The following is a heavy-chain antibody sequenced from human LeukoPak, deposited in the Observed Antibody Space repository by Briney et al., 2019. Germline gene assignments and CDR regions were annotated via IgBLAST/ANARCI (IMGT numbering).Heavy chain of an antibody. Sequence: PGGSLRLSCAASGFTFSDYYMSWLRQAPGKGLVWVSYISSSGSTIYYADSVEGRFTISRDNAKNSLYLQMNSLRAEDTAVYYCARDVPYSGSYYGAFDIWGQGTMVTVSS. J-gene: IGHJ3*02. V-gene: IGHV3-11*01. CDR1: GFTFSDYY. CDR2: ISSSGSTI. CDR3: ARDVPYSGSYYGAFDI. D-gene: IGHD1-26*01.